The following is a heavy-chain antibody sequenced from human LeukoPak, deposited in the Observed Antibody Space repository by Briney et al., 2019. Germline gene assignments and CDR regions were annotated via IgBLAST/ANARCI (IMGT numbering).Heavy chain of an antibody. CDR1: GGSISSGSYY. CDR3: AREWALYYFY. V-gene: IGHV4-61*02. CDR2: IYTSGST. J-gene: IGHJ4*02. Sequence: PSETLSLTCTVSGGSISSGSYYWSWIRQPAGTGLEWIGRIYTSGSTNYNPSLKSRVTISVDTSKNQFSLKLSSVTAADTAVYYCAREWALYYFYWGQGTLVTVSS. D-gene: IGHD3-16*01.